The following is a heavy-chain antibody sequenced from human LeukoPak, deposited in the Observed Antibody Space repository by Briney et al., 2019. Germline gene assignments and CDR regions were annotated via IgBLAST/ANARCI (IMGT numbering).Heavy chain of an antibody. CDR3: ARESGYSYGLAGFFDY. V-gene: IGHV3-53*01. J-gene: IGHJ4*02. D-gene: IGHD5-18*01. CDR1: GFTVSSNY. Sequence: GGSLRLSCAASGFTVSSNYMSWVRQAPGKGLEWVSVIYSDGRIHSADSVKGRFTISRDDSRNTLSLQMNSLRAEDTAVYYCARESGYSYGLAGFFDYWGQGTLVTVSS. CDR2: IYSDGRI.